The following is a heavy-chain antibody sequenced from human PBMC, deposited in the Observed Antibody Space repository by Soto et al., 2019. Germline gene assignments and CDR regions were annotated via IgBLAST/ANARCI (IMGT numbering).Heavy chain of an antibody. CDR3: AICYCSFCSCFTCWHFDL. CDR2: ISIEKGDT. CDR1: GYSFDTFG. D-gene: IGHD2-15*01. V-gene: IGHV1-18*01. J-gene: IGHJ2*01. Sequence: QVQVVQSGAEVKKPGASVKVACKASGYSFDTFGTSWVRQAPGQGLEWMGWISIEKGDTNSAQKFQDRVTMTTDTTTSTAYMERRSLTSHDTALYYCAICYCSFCSCFTCWHFDLCGRGTLVSVSS.